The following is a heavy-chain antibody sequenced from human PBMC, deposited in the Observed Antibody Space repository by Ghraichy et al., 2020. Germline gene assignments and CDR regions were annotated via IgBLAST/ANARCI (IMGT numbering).Heavy chain of an antibody. Sequence: SETLSLTCTVSGGSISSSSYYWGWIRQPPGKVLEWSGSIDYSGSTYYNPSLNSRVTISVDTAKNQFSLKLSSVTAADTAVYYCARQRLGYCSSTSCYGIFDYWGQGTLVTVSS. CDR1: GGSISSSSYY. CDR2: IDYSGST. CDR3: ARQRLGYCSSTSCYGIFDY. J-gene: IGHJ4*02. D-gene: IGHD2-2*01. V-gene: IGHV4-39*01.